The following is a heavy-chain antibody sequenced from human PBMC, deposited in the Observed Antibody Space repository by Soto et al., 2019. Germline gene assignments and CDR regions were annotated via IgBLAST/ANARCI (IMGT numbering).Heavy chain of an antibody. V-gene: IGHV1-69*02. CDR2: IIPILGIA. CDR3: ARFPQTSIVGAAYFDY. CDR1: GGTFSNYI. D-gene: IGHD1-26*01. Sequence: QVQLVQSGAEVKKPGSSVKFSCKASGGTFSNYIISWVRQAPGQGLEWMGRIIPILGIANYAQKFQGRVTITADKSTSTAYLELSSLRSEDTAVYYCARFPQTSIVGAAYFDYWGQGTLVTVSS. J-gene: IGHJ4*02.